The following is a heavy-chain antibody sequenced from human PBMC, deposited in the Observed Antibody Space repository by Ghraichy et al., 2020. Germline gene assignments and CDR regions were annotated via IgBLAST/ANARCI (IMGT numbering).Heavy chain of an antibody. J-gene: IGHJ6*02. Sequence: SETLSLTCAVYGGSFSGYYWSWIRQPPGKGLEWIGEINHSGSTNYNPSFKSRVTISVDTSKNQFSLKLSSVTAADTAVYYCARGGRRGGGPSYGMDVWGQGTTVTVSS. V-gene: IGHV4-34*01. CDR3: ARGGRRGGGPSYGMDV. CDR2: INHSGST. D-gene: IGHD3-10*01. CDR1: GGSFSGYY.